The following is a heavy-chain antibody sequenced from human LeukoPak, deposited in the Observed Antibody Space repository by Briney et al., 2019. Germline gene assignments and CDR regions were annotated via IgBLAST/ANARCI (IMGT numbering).Heavy chain of an antibody. D-gene: IGHD2-15*01. J-gene: IGHJ5*02. CDR2: IGTAGDT. Sequence: GGPLRLSCAASGFTFSSYDMHWVRQATGKGLEWVSAIGTAGDTYYPGSVKGRFTISRENAKNSLYLQMNSLRAGDTAVYYCARGGYCSGGSCYSGLYNWFDPWGQGTLVTVSS. CDR1: GFTFSSYD. V-gene: IGHV3-13*01. CDR3: ARGGYCSGGSCYSGLYNWFDP.